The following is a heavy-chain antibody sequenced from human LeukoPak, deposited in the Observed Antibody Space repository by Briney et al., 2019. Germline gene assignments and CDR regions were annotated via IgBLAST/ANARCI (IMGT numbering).Heavy chain of an antibody. Sequence: ASVKVSCEASGYTFTSYGISWVRQAPGQGLEWMGWISAYNGNTNYAHTLQGRVTMTTDTSTSTAYMELRSLRSGDTAVYYCAREQPITMVRGVIIEANWFDPWGQGTLVTVSS. V-gene: IGHV1-18*01. D-gene: IGHD3-10*01. CDR3: AREQPITMVRGVIIEANWFDP. CDR2: ISAYNGNT. CDR1: GYTFTSYG. J-gene: IGHJ5*02.